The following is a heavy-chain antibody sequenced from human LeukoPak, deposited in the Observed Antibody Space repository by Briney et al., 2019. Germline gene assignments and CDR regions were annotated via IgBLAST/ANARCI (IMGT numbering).Heavy chain of an antibody. D-gene: IGHD3-3*01. V-gene: IGHV3-23*01. CDR2: ISGHGGDT. Sequence: GGSLRLSCAASGLTFSNYAMSWVRQAPGKGLEWVSAISGHGGDTYYADSVKGRFTISRGNSKNTLYLQMNSLRVEDTAVYYCATEKPVGVIIILDYWGQGTQVTVSS. CDR1: GLTFSNYA. CDR3: ATEKPVGVIIILDY. J-gene: IGHJ4*02.